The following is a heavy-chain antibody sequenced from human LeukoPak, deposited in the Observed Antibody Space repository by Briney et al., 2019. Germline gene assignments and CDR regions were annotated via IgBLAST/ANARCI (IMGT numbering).Heavy chain of an antibody. CDR1: GFTFSTYS. D-gene: IGHD6-19*01. V-gene: IGHV3-23*01. J-gene: IGHJ4*02. CDR2: IYPSGDST. CDR3: AKDVVPDSGWDLDY. Sequence: GGSLRLSCTASGFTFSTYSMTWVRQGPGKGLEWVSSIYPSGDSTFYADSVKGRFTISRDNSKNTLYLQMSSLRTEDTAIYYCAKDVVPDSGWDLDYWGQGTLVTVSS.